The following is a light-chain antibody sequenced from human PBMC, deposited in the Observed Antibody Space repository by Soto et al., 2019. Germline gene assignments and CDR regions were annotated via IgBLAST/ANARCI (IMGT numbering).Light chain of an antibody. V-gene: IGKV3-20*01. J-gene: IGKJ1*01. Sequence: EIVLKQSPGTLSLSPGERATLSCRASQSVSSSYLAWYQQKPVQAPRLLNYGASSMTNGSPNRFSGSGSGTDFTLTISRLEAEDFAVYYCQEYGSSHPWTFGQGTKVEIK. CDR1: QSVSSSY. CDR3: QEYGSSHPWT. CDR2: GAS.